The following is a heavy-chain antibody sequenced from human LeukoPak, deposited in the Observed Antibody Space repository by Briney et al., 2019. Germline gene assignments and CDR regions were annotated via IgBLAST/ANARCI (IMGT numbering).Heavy chain of an antibody. CDR3: AKGNYYDGSAYNYFDY. J-gene: IGHJ4*02. V-gene: IGHV3-30*02. CDR1: GFTFSSYG. CDR2: IRYDGSNK. D-gene: IGHD3-22*01. Sequence: GGSLRLSCAASGFTFSSYGMHWVRQAPGKGLEWVAFIRYDGSNKYYADSVKGRFTISRDNSKNTLYLQMNSLRPEDTAVYYCAKGNYYDGSAYNYFDYWGQGTLVTVSS.